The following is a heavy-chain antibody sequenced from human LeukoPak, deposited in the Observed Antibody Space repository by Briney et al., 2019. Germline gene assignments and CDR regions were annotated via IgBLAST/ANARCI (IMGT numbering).Heavy chain of an antibody. CDR3: ARRGAVAGTSVTFFDY. J-gene: IGHJ4*02. D-gene: IGHD6-19*01. V-gene: IGHV5-51*01. Sequence: GESLKISCKGSGYSFSNYYIGLVRQMPGKGLELMGIIYPDDSDIRYSPSFRGQVTISADKSISTAYLQWSSLKASDTAVYYCARRGAVAGTSVTFFDYWAQGTLVTVSS. CDR2: IYPDDSDI. CDR1: GYSFSNYY.